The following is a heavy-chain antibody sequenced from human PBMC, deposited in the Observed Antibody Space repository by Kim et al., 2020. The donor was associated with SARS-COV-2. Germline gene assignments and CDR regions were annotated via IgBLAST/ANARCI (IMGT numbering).Heavy chain of an antibody. Sequence: SETLSLTCTVSGGSISSYYWSWIRQPPGKGLEWIGYIYYSGSTNYNPSLKSRVTISVDTSKNQFSLKLSSVTAADTAVYYCAREAHRGYSYGPQTYYYGMDVWGQGTTVTVSS. CDR1: GGSISSYY. CDR2: IYYSGST. J-gene: IGHJ6*02. CDR3: AREAHRGYSYGPQTYYYGMDV. V-gene: IGHV4-59*01. D-gene: IGHD5-18*01.